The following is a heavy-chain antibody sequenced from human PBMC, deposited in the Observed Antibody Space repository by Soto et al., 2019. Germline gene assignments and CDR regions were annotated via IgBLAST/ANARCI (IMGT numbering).Heavy chain of an antibody. J-gene: IGHJ4*02. D-gene: IGHD3-16*01. V-gene: IGHV3-48*01. CDR3: ARVYDSPFDY. Sequence: GSLRLSCAASGFTFNTYSMNWVRQAPGKGLEWVSYINSDSSSIYYTDSVKGRFTISRDNAKNSLYLQMNSLRGEDTAVYYCARVYDSPFDYWGQGALVTVSS. CDR2: INSDSSSI. CDR1: GFTFNTYS.